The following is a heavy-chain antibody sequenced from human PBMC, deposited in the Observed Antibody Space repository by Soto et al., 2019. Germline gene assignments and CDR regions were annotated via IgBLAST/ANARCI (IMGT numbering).Heavy chain of an antibody. CDR3: DRGWFGPDV. V-gene: IGHV3-74*01. CDR2: IDKVGTDS. CDR1: EFTFSGRS. D-gene: IGHD3-10*01. Sequence: EVQLVESGGGLVQPGGALRLSCAASEFTFSGRSVHWVRQAPGKGLVWVSGIDKVGTDSPYADSVKGRFTRSRDNTKNTVYLPMNTLRDEDTAVYYCDRGWFGPDVGCTGTTVTVSS. J-gene: IGHJ6*03.